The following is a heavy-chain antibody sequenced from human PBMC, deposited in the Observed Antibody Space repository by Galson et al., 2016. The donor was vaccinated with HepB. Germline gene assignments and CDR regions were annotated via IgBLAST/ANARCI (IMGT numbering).Heavy chain of an antibody. V-gene: IGHV3-21*01. D-gene: IGHD6-13*01. CDR3: VREKAAAATTFEY. CDR1: GITFSDHS. J-gene: IGHJ4*02. Sequence: SLRLSCAASGITFSDHSLHWVRQAPGKGLEWVSSISSSSNYRYYADSLKGRFTVSRDNAKNSLFLRMNSLRADDTAVYFCVREKAAAATTFEYWGQGSLVIASS. CDR2: ISSSSNYR.